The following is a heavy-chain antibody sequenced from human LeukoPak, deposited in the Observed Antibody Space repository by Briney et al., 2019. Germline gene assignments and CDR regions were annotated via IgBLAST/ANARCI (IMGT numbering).Heavy chain of an antibody. CDR1: GFTFSSYA. J-gene: IGHJ6*02. D-gene: IGHD3-10*01. Sequence: PGGSLRLSCAASGFTFSSYAMSWVRQAPGKGLEWVSAISGSGGSTYYADSVKGRFTISRDNSKNTLYLQMNSLRAEDTAVYYCARGLLYGSGPGMGVWGQGTTVTVSS. CDR2: ISGSGGST. V-gene: IGHV3-23*01. CDR3: ARGLLYGSGPGMGV.